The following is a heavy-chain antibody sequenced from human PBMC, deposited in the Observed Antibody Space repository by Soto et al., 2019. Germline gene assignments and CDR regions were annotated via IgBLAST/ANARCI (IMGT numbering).Heavy chain of an antibody. V-gene: IGHV3-49*03. CDR3: TRELVTMVRGVIDYYYGMDV. J-gene: IGHJ6*02. D-gene: IGHD3-10*01. CDR2: IRIKAYGGTT. CDR1: GFTFGDYA. Sequence: GGSLRLSCTASGFTFGDYAMRWFRQAPGKGQEWVGFIRIKAYGGTTAYAASVKGRFTISRDDSKSIAYLQMNSLKTEDTAVYYCTRELVTMVRGVIDYYYGMDVWGQGTTVTVSS.